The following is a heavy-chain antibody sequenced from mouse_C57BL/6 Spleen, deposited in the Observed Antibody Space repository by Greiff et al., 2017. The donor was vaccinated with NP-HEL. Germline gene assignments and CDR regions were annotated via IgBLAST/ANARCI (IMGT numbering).Heavy chain of an antibody. Sequence: QVQLQQPGAELVKPGASVKLSCKASGYTFTSYWMQWVKQRPGQGLAWIGEIDPSDSYTNYNQKLKGKATLTVDTSSSTAYMQLSSLTSEDSAVYYCARSSSNYSWFAYWGQGTLVTVSA. CDR1: GYTFTSYW. D-gene: IGHD2-5*01. CDR2: IDPSDSYT. J-gene: IGHJ3*01. V-gene: IGHV1-50*01. CDR3: ARSSSNYSWFAY.